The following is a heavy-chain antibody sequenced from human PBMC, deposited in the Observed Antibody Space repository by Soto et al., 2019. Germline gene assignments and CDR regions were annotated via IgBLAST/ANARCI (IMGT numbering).Heavy chain of an antibody. CDR1: GYTFTSYA. CDR2: INAGNGNT. D-gene: IGHD6-19*01. Sequence: QVQLVQSGAEVKKPGASVKVSCKASGYTFTSYAMHWVRQAPGQRLEGMGGINAGNGNTKYSQKFRGRVTITGDTPGSTAYRGLSSLRSEDRAVYYCARARRWLVLIAYWGQGTLVTVSS. CDR3: ARARRWLVLIAY. V-gene: IGHV1-3*01. J-gene: IGHJ4*02.